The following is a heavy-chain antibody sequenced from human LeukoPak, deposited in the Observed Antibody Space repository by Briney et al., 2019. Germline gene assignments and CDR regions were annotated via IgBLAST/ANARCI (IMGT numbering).Heavy chain of an antibody. D-gene: IGHD6-19*01. CDR1: GGSISSYY. V-gene: IGHV4-4*07. CDR2: ICTSGST. J-gene: IGHJ4*02. CDR3: ASTAGSFDY. Sequence: SETLSLTWAVSGGSISSYYWSWIRQPSGKGLEWIGGICTSGSTNDNPSLTRRGTLAVDTLKKQFSLKLSSVTAADTAVYYCASTAGSFDYWGQGTLVTVSS.